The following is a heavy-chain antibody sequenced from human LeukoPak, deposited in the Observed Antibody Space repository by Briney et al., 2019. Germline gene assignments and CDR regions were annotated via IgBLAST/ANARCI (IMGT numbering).Heavy chain of an antibody. CDR1: GGSISSGGYY. V-gene: IGHV4-31*03. D-gene: IGHD2-2*01. CDR3: ALGYCSSTSCSIPFDY. CDR2: IYYSGST. Sequence: PSETLSLTCTVSGGSISSGGYYWSWIRQHPGKGLEWIGYIYYSGSTYYNPSLKSRVTISVDTSKNQFSLKLSSVTAADTAVYYCALGYCSSTSCSIPFDYWGQGTLVTVPS. J-gene: IGHJ4*02.